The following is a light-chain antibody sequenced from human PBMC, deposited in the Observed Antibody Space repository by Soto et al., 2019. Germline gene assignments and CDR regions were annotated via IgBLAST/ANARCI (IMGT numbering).Light chain of an antibody. CDR3: QQYNSYPYT. CDR1: QRITNW. Sequence: DIQMTQSPSTLSASIGDRVTITCRASQRITNWLVWYQQKPGKAPKLLIYKASSLESGVSSRFSGSGSGTEFTLTICSLQPDDVATYYCQQYNSYPYTFGQGTQLAIQ. CDR2: KAS. J-gene: IGKJ2*01. V-gene: IGKV1-5*03.